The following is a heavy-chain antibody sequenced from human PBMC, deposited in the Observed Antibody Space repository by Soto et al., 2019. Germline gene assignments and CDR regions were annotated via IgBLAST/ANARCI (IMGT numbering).Heavy chain of an antibody. V-gene: IGHV4-30-2*01. J-gene: IGHJ4*02. Sequence: QLQLQGSGSGLVKPSQTLSLTCAVSGGSISSGGYSWSWIRQPPGKGLEWIGYIYHSGSTYYNPSLKSRVTISVDRSKNQFSLKLSSVTAADTAVYYCARGIAVAGLLFDYWGQGTLVTVSS. D-gene: IGHD6-19*01. CDR2: IYHSGST. CDR1: GGSISSGGYS. CDR3: ARGIAVAGLLFDY.